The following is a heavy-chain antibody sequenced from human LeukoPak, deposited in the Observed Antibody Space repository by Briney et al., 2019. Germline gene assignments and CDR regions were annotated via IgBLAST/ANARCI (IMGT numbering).Heavy chain of an antibody. V-gene: IGHV3-20*04. Sequence: GGSLRLSCAASGFSFDDYALSWVRQAPGKGLEWVSGINWSGVSTGYADSVKGRFTISRDNTKNSLFLQLNSLRAEDTAFYYCAKGKDTLNPYWYFDVWGRGTLVSVSS. D-gene: IGHD5-18*01. CDR2: INWSGVST. CDR1: GFSFDDYA. J-gene: IGHJ2*01. CDR3: AKGKDTLNPYWYFDV.